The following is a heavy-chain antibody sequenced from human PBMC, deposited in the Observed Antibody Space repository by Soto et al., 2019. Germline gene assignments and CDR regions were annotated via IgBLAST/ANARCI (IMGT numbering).Heavy chain of an antibody. CDR2: INPTGGST. CDR3: ARDGDFWRWDY. CDR1: GYTFTSYY. J-gene: IGHJ4*02. D-gene: IGHD3-3*01. Sequence: QVQMVQSGAAVKKPGASVKVACKASGYTFTSYYMHWGRQAPGQGLEWMGIINPTGGSTTYAQKFQGRVTMTRDTPTSTVYMELSSLRFEDTAVYYCARDGDFWRWDYWGQGTQVTVSS. V-gene: IGHV1-46*01.